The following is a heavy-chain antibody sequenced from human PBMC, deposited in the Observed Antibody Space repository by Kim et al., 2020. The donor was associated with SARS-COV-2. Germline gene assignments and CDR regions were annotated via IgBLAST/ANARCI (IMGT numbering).Heavy chain of an antibody. Sequence: GGSLRLSCAASGFTFSSYSMNWVRQAPGKWPEWVSYISSSGSTIYYADSVKGRFTISRDNAKNSLYLQMNSLRAEDTAVYYCARRYDSLSDHYVPDFWG. V-gene: IGHV3-48*01. CDR3: ARRYDSLSDHYVPDF. CDR1: GFTFSSYS. J-gene: IGHJ4*01. D-gene: IGHD3-9*01. CDR2: ISSSGSTI.